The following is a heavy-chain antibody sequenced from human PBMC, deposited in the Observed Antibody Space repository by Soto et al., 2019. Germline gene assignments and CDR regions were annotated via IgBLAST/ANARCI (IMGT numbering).Heavy chain of an antibody. D-gene: IGHD2-15*01. J-gene: IGHJ3*02. CDR1: GGSISSGGYY. Sequence: SETLSLTCTVSGGSISSGGYYWSWIRQHPGKGLEWIGYIYYSGSTYYNTSLKSRVTISVDTSKNQISLKLSSVTAADTAVYYCARGWVVAASDAFDIWGQGTMVTVSS. CDR3: ARGWVVAASDAFDI. V-gene: IGHV4-31*03. CDR2: IYYSGST.